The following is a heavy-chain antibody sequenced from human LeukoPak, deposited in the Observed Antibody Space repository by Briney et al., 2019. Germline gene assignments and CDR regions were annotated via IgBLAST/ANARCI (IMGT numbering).Heavy chain of an antibody. CDR2: IYPGDSET. J-gene: IGHJ5*02. V-gene: IGHV5-51*01. Sequence: GESLRISCKGSGYTFNSYWIGWVRQMSGKGLELMGVIYPGDSETRYNPSFQGRVTISVDESINTAFLQWDSLQASDTAVYYCARPRGPYSSSAVFNTWGQGTLVTVSS. CDR1: GYTFNSYW. D-gene: IGHD6-13*01. CDR3: ARPRGPYSSSAVFNT.